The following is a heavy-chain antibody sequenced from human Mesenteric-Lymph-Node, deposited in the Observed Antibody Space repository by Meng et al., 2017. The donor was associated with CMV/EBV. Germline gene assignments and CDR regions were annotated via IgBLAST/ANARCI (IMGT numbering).Heavy chain of an antibody. V-gene: IGHV4-30-2*01. Sequence: ASGGPGFTGNASWSWGRRPPGGGLELFADFFSYGGSYQNPALPGRVPMSMDRSKNQFSLKLTSVTAADTAVYYCANDYGSGSYRFDYWGQGILVTVSS. D-gene: IGHD3-10*01. CDR3: ANDYGSGSYRFDY. CDR1: GGPGFTGNAS. CDR2: FFSYGGS. J-gene: IGHJ4*02.